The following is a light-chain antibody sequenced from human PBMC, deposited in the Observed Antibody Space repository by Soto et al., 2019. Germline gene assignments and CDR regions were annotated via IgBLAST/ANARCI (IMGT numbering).Light chain of an antibody. CDR1: QSVSSN. J-gene: IGKJ1*01. CDR3: QQFNNGPPSWT. CDR2: GAS. V-gene: IGKV3-15*01. Sequence: EIVMTQSPATLSVSPGERATLSCRASQSVSSNLVWYQQKPGQAPRLLIFGASTRATGIPARFSGSGSGTECTLTISSLQSEDFAVYYCQQFNNGPPSWTFGQGTKVEIK.